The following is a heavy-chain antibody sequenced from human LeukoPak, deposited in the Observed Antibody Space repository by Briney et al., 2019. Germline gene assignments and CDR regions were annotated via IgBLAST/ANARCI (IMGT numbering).Heavy chain of an antibody. Sequence: AESLTLSCAASGFTFSSYAMSWVRQAPGKGLEWVSAISGSGGSTYYADSVKGRFTISRDNSKNTLYLQMNSLRAEDTAVYYCAKDSGSGSYYPRNLDYWGQGTLVTVSS. CDR3: AKDSGSGSYYPRNLDY. CDR2: ISGSGGST. CDR1: GFTFSSYA. V-gene: IGHV3-23*01. D-gene: IGHD3-10*01. J-gene: IGHJ4*02.